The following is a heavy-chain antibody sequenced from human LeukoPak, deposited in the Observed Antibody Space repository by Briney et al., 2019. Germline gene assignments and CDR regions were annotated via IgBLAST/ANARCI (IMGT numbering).Heavy chain of an antibody. CDR2: IDPGDSHA. D-gene: IGHD6-13*01. Sequence: GESLKISCKGSGYNFSNYGIGWVRQMPGKVLEWMGLIDPGDSHAIYSPSFQGQVTISADKSISAAYLQWSSLKASDTAMYYCARHGVGAGLAAAYIWGQGTLLTVSS. V-gene: IGHV5-51*01. J-gene: IGHJ4*02. CDR1: GYNFSNYG. CDR3: ARHGVGAGLAAAYI.